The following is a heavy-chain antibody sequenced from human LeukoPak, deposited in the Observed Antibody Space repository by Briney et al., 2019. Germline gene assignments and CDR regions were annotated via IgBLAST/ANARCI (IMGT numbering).Heavy chain of an antibody. CDR3: ARVLKQLVRVSGYYYYMDV. Sequence: SETLSLTCTVSGGSISSSSYYWGWIRQPPGKGLEWIGSIYYSGSTYYNPSLKSRVTMSVDTSKNQFSLKLSSVTAADTAVYYCARVLKQLVRVSGYYYYMDVWGKGTTVTVSS. CDR1: GGSISSSSYY. J-gene: IGHJ6*03. D-gene: IGHD6-6*01. CDR2: IYYSGST. V-gene: IGHV4-39*07.